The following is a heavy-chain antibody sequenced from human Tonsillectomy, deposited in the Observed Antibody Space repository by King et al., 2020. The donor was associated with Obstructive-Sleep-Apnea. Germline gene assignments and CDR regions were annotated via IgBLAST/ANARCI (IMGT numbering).Heavy chain of an antibody. V-gene: IGHV4-38-2*02. CDR1: DYSITSGYF. CDR2: IYHSGTT. CDR3: ARVNGCSNGVCRYFDL. J-gene: IGHJ5*02. Sequence: QLQESGPGLVKPSETLSLACTVSDYSITSGYFWGWIRQPPGKGLEWIGSIYHSGTTYYIASLKSRVTISVDTSKNQFSLRLSSVTASDTAVYYCARVNGCSNGVCRYFDLWGQGTLVTVSS. D-gene: IGHD2-8*01.